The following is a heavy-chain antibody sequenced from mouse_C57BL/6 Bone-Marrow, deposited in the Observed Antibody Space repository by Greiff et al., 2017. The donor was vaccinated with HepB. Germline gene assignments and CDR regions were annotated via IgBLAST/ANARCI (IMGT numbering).Heavy chain of an antibody. CDR2: IDPETGGT. V-gene: IGHV1-15*01. Sequence: QVQLKESGAELVRPGASVTLSCKASGYTFTDYEMHWVKQTPVHGLEWIGAIDPETGGTAYNQKFKGKAILTADKSSSTAYMELRSLTSEDSAVYYCTRGTTVVYYYAMDYWGQGTSVTVSS. D-gene: IGHD1-1*01. CDR1: GYTFTDYE. CDR3: TRGTTVVYYYAMDY. J-gene: IGHJ4*01.